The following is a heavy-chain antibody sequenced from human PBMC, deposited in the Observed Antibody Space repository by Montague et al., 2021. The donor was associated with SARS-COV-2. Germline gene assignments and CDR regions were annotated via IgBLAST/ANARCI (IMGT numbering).Heavy chain of an antibody. D-gene: IGHD2/OR15-2a*01. CDR2: ISHSGTT. CDR1: GGSISNYF. Sequence: SETLSLTCTVSGGSISNYFWNWVRRAPGKGLEWIAYISHSGTTNYNPSLRRRVTISIDRSNNQFSLKLNSVTAADTAVYYCARDVRPWDYGMDVWGQGTKVTVSS. V-gene: IGHV4-59*01. J-gene: IGHJ6*02. CDR3: ARDVRPWDYGMDV.